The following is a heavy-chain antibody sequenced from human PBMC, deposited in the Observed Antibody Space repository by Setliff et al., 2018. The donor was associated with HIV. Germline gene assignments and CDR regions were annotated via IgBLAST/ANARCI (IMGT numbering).Heavy chain of an antibody. V-gene: IGHV4-39*01. J-gene: IGHJ5*02. D-gene: IGHD3-22*01. CDR3: ASRIYYYDSSRVLREEGFDP. CDR1: GDSITNSMHY. Sequence: PSETLSLTCTVSGDSITNSMHYWSWIRQPPGKGLEFIGSIHYNDGKTYNNAALRSRVTISADTSKNQFSLKLNSVTAADTAVYYCASRIYYYDSSRVLREEGFDPWGQGTLVTVSS. CDR2: IHYNDGKT.